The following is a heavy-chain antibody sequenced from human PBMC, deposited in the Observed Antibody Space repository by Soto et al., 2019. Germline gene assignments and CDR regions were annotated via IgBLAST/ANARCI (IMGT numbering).Heavy chain of an antibody. Sequence: LRLSCAASGFTFSSYGMHWVRQAPGKGLEWVAVIWYDGSNKYYAESVKGRFTISRDNSKNTLYLQMNNLRAEDTAVYYCARDSHVGSGWQLTADYWGQGTLVTVSS. J-gene: IGHJ4*02. D-gene: IGHD6-19*01. V-gene: IGHV3-33*01. CDR2: IWYDGSNK. CDR3: ARDSHVGSGWQLTADY. CDR1: GFTFSSYG.